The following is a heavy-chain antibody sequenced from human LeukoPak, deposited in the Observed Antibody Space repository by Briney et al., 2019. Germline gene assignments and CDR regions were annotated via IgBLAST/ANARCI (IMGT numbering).Heavy chain of an antibody. CDR1: GGSISSYY. Sequence: SETLSLTCTVSGGSISSYYWSWIRQPPGKGLEWIGYIYYSGSTNYNPSLKSRVTISVDTSKNQFSLKLSSVTAADTAVYYCARDTSSGWSSDWGQGTLVTVSS. D-gene: IGHD6-19*01. CDR3: ARDTSSGWSSD. CDR2: IYYSGST. V-gene: IGHV4-59*12. J-gene: IGHJ4*02.